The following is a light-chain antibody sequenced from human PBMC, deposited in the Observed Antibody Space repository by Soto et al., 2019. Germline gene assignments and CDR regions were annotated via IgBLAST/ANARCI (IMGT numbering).Light chain of an antibody. CDR3: QQRSNWPLT. J-gene: IGKJ3*01. Sequence: EIVLTQSPATLSLSPGERATLSCRASQSVSSYLAWYQQKPGHAPRLLIYDASNRATGIPARFSGSGSGTDFALTIGSLEPEDFAVYYCQQRSNWPLTFGPGTKVDIK. CDR2: DAS. V-gene: IGKV3-11*01. CDR1: QSVSSY.